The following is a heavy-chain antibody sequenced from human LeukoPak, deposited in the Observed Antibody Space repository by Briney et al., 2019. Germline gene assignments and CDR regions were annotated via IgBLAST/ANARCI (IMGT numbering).Heavy chain of an antibody. CDR3: ARQSHYYYGMDV. J-gene: IGHJ6*02. Sequence: GESLKISCKGSEYRFTSYWIGWVRQMPGKGLEWMGIIYPGDSETKYSPSSQGQVIISADKSISTAYLQWSSLKASDTAIYYCARQSHYYYGMDVWGRGTTVIVSS. CDR1: EYRFTSYW. CDR2: IYPGDSET. V-gene: IGHV5-51*01.